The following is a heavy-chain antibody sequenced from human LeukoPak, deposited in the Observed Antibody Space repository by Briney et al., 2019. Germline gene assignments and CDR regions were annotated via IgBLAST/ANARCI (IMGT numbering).Heavy chain of an antibody. CDR3: AKEGRDGFNYDY. CDR2: IRSSGSTI. V-gene: IGHV3-48*03. Sequence: PGGSLRLSCAASGITFSSYEMNWVRQAPGKGLEWVSYIRSSGSTIYYADSVKGRFTISRDNAKNTLYLQMNSLRAEDTAVYYCAKEGRDGFNYDYWGQGTLVTVSS. CDR1: GITFSSYE. J-gene: IGHJ4*02. D-gene: IGHD5-24*01.